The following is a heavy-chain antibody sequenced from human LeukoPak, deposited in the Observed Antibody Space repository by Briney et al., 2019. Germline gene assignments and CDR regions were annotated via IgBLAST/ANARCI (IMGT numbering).Heavy chain of an antibody. CDR3: ASQSARTGDDFDY. Sequence: GESLQISCKGSGYSFTSYWIGWVRQAPGQRLEWMGWINAGNGNTKYSQKFQGRVTITRDTSASTAYMELSSLRSEDTAVYYCASQSARTGDDFDYWGQGTLVTVSS. CDR2: INAGNGNT. D-gene: IGHD7-27*01. J-gene: IGHJ4*02. CDR1: GYSFTSYW. V-gene: IGHV1-3*01.